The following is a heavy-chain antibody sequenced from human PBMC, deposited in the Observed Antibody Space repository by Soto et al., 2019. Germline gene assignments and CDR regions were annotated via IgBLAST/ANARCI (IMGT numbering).Heavy chain of an antibody. CDR1: GFSLSTSGVG. CDR3: AHDSRSYFDY. Sequence: QITLKESGPTLVKTTQTLTLTCTFSGFSLSTSGVGVGWIRQPPGKALEWPALIYWDDDKRYSPSQKSRLNITKDTSKNQVVLTMTNMDPVDTATYYYAHDSRSYFDYWGQGTLVTVSS. V-gene: IGHV2-5*02. D-gene: IGHD6-13*01. J-gene: IGHJ4*02. CDR2: IYWDDDK.